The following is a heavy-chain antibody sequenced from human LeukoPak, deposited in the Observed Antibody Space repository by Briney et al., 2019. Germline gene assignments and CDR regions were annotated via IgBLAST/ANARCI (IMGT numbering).Heavy chain of an antibody. CDR3: ARAPFWRGRSAFDI. V-gene: IGHV5-51*01. D-gene: IGHD3-3*01. CDR2: IYPGDSDT. J-gene: IGHJ3*02. Sequence: GESLKISCKGSGYSFTSYWIGWVRQLPGKGLEFMGIIYPGDSDTRYSPSFQGLVTISADKSISTAYLQWSSLKASDTAMYYCARAPFWRGRSAFDIWGQGTMVTVSS. CDR1: GYSFTSYW.